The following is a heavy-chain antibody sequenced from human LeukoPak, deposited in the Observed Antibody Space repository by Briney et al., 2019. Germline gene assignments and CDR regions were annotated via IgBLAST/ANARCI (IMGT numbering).Heavy chain of an antibody. CDR2: IYYSGIT. D-gene: IGHD4-11*01. Sequence: GSLRLSCSASGFTFSTYAMHWVRQAPGKGLEWIGSIYYSGITYYNPSLKTRVTISVDTSKNQFSLRLNSMTAADTAVYYCARAGDYNNYVFDHWGQGTLVTVSS. J-gene: IGHJ4*02. CDR1: GFTFSTYA. V-gene: IGHV4-59*01. CDR3: ARAGDYNNYVFDH.